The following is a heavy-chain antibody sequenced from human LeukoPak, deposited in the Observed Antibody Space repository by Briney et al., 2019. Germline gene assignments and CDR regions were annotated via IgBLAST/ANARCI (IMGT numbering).Heavy chain of an antibody. CDR3: ARGGYNWNYADNWFDP. V-gene: IGHV1-69*13. Sequence: SVKVSCKASGGTFSSYAISWVRQAPGQGLEWMGGIIPIFGTANYAQKFQGRVTITADESTSTAYMELSSLRSEDTAVYYCARGGYNWNYADNWFDPWGQGTLVTVSS. CDR2: IIPIFGTA. J-gene: IGHJ5*02. D-gene: IGHD1-7*01. CDR1: GGTFSSYA.